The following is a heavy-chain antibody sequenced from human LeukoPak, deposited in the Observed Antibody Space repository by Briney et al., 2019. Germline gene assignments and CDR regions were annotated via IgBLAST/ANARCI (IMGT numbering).Heavy chain of an antibody. V-gene: IGHV3-53*01. CDR3: ARGRIVVVPAAIRPRYYYYGMDV. CDR1: GFTVSSNY. CDR2: IYSGGST. Sequence: GGSLRLSCAASGFTVSSNYMSWVRQAPGKGLEWVSVIYSGGSTYYADSVKGRFTISRDNSKNTPYLQMNSLRAEDTAVYYCARGRIVVVPAAIRPRYYYYGMDVWGQGTTVTVSS. D-gene: IGHD2-2*02. J-gene: IGHJ6*02.